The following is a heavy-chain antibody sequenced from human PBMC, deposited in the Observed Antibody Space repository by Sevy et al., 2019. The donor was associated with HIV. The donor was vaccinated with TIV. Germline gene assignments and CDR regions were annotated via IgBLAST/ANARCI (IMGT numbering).Heavy chain of an antibody. CDR2: LYYSGST. CDR1: GGSISSYY. D-gene: IGHD3-22*01. V-gene: IGHV4-59*01. Sequence: SETLSLTCTVSGGSISSYYWSWIRLPPVKGLEWIGYLYYSGSTNYNPSLKSRVTISVDTSKNQFSLKLSSVTAADTAVYYCAVSTYHYDSSGYPLYYFDYWGQGTLVTVSS. CDR3: AVSTYHYDSSGYPLYYFDY. J-gene: IGHJ4*02.